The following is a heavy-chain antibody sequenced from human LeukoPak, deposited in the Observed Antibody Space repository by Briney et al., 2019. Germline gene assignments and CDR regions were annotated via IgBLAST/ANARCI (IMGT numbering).Heavy chain of an antibody. J-gene: IGHJ4*02. CDR1: GFTFSSYG. Sequence: PGGSLRLSCAASGFTFSSYGMHWVRQAPGKGLEWVSVIPYDGSNKYYADSVKGRFTISRDNSKNTLYLQMNSLIAEDTAVYYCAKEGPRYSYGNNWGQGTLVTVSS. D-gene: IGHD5-18*01. CDR3: AKEGPRYSYGNN. CDR2: IPYDGSNK. V-gene: IGHV3-30*18.